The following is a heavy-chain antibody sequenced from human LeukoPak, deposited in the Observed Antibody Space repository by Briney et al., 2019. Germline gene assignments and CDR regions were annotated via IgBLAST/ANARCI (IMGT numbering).Heavy chain of an antibody. V-gene: IGHV4-34*01. CDR3: ARGSRFGIVVVTAKNWFDP. CDR2: INHSGST. Sequence: SETLSLTCAVCGGSFSGYYWSWIRQPPGKGLEWIGEINHSGSTNYNPSLKSRVTISVDTSKNQFSLKLSSVTAADTAVYYCARGSRFGIVVVTAKNWFDPWGQGTLVTVSS. CDR1: GGSFSGYY. D-gene: IGHD2-21*02. J-gene: IGHJ5*02.